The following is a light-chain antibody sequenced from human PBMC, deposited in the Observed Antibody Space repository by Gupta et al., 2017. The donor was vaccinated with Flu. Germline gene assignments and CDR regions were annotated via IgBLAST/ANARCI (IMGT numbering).Light chain of an antibody. Sequence: DIKMTQSTSTLSAFVGDRVTITCRASQSIGSWLAWYQQKPGKAPNLLIYETSSLESGVPSRFSGSGSGTEFTLTISSLQPDDFATYYCQRYDDFPRTFGQGTRVEIK. CDR2: ETS. V-gene: IGKV1-5*03. J-gene: IGKJ1*01. CDR1: QSIGSW. CDR3: QRYDDFPRT.